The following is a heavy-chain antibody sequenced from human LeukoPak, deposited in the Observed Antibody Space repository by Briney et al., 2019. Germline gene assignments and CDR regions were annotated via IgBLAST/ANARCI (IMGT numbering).Heavy chain of an antibody. CDR3: ARDLGYCSGGSCYPSDY. Sequence: ASVKVSCKASGYIFTSYGISGVRQAPAQGLEWMGWISAYNGNTNYAQKLQGRVTVTTDTTTSTAYMELRSLRSDDTAVYYCARDLGYCSGGSCYPSDYWRQGTLVTVSS. CDR2: ISAYNGNT. J-gene: IGHJ4*02. CDR1: GYIFTSYG. V-gene: IGHV1-18*01. D-gene: IGHD2-15*01.